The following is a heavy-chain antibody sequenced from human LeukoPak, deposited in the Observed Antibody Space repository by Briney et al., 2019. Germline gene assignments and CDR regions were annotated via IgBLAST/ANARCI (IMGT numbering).Heavy chain of an antibody. D-gene: IGHD6-19*01. CDR2: IGSSSSYI. V-gene: IGHV3-21*01. CDR1: GFTFSSYS. J-gene: IGHJ3*02. Sequence: GGSLRLSCAASGFTFSSYSMNWVRQAPGKGLEWVSSIGSSSSYIYYADSVKGRFTISRDNAKNSLYLQMNSLRAEDTAVYYCARKVAVADTSDDAFDIWGQGTMVTVSS. CDR3: ARKVAVADTSDDAFDI.